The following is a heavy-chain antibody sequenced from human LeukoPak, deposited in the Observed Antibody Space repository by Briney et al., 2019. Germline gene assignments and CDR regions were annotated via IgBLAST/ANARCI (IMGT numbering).Heavy chain of an antibody. V-gene: IGHV4-34*01. D-gene: IGHD2-2*01. J-gene: IGHJ4*02. Sequence: SETLSLTCGVYAGSFSGYYWSWIRQPPGKGLQWIGEINHSGSTNYNPTLKSRVTISVDTSKNQFSLKLNSVTAADTAVYYCARGYCAPTSCHSLIFDYWGQGTLVTVSS. CDR3: ARGYCAPTSCHSLIFDY. CDR2: INHSGST. CDR1: AGSFSGYY.